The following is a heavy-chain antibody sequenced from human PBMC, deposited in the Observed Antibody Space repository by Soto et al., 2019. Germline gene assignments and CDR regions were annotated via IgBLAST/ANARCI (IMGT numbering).Heavy chain of an antibody. J-gene: IGHJ5*02. CDR3: ARAGTTTVISNWFDP. Sequence: GGSLRLSCAASGFPFSSYFMHWVRQAPGKGLEWVAVISYDGSNKYYADSVKGRFTISRDNSKNTLYLQMNSLRAEDTAVYYCARAGTTTVISNWFDPWGQGTLVTVSS. CDR1: GFPFSSYF. D-gene: IGHD4-4*01. V-gene: IGHV3-30*03. CDR2: ISYDGSNK.